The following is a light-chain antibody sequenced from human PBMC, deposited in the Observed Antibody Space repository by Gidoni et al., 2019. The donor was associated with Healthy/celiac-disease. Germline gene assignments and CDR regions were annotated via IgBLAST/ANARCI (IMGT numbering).Light chain of an antibody. CDR2: AAS. V-gene: IGKV1-39*01. CDR1: QSISSY. CDR3: QQSYSTPLR. Sequence: DIQMTHSPSALSAPVGDRVTITCRASQSISSYLNWYQQKPGKAPKLLIYAASSLQSGVPSRFSGSGSGTDFTLTISSLQPEDFATYYCQQSYSTPLRFGQGTKLEIK. J-gene: IGKJ2*03.